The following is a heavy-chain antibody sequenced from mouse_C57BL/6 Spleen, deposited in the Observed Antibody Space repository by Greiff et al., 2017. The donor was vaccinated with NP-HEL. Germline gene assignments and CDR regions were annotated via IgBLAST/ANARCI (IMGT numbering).Heavy chain of an antibody. CDR1: GYTFTSYW. J-gene: IGHJ1*03. CDR2: IYPGNSDT. D-gene: IGHD2-1*01. CDR3: TNYGNYDWYFDV. V-gene: IGHV1-5*01. Sequence: VQLQQSGTVLARPGASVKMSCKTSGYTFTSYWMHWVKQRPGQGLEWIGAIYPGNSDTSYNQKFKGKAKLTAVTSASTAYMELSSLTNEDSAVYYCTNYGNYDWYFDVWGTGTTVTVSS.